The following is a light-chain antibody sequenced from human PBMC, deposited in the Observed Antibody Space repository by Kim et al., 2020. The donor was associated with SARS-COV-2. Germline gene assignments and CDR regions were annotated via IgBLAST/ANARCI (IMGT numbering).Light chain of an antibody. Sequence: SLSPGERATRSGRASQYIDNWLAWYQQKPGQVPRLLIYDASNRATGIPARFSGSGSGTDFTLTISSLEPEDFAVYYCQHRRTWPLTFGQGTKLEI. V-gene: IGKV3-11*01. J-gene: IGKJ2*01. CDR3: QHRRTWPLT. CDR2: DAS. CDR1: QYIDNW.